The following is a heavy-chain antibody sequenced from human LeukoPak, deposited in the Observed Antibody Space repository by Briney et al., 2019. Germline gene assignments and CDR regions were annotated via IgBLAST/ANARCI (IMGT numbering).Heavy chain of an antibody. D-gene: IGHD1-7*01. J-gene: IGHJ4*02. Sequence: SETLSLTCTVSGGSIRSYWSWIRQPAGKGLEWIGRIYGSGSTDYNPSLKSRVTMSIDTSKNQFSLNLISVTAADTAVYYCARDSIHRRTTPFDYWGQGTLVTVSS. CDR2: IYGSGST. CDR3: ARDSIHRRTTPFDY. CDR1: GGSIRSY. V-gene: IGHV4-4*07.